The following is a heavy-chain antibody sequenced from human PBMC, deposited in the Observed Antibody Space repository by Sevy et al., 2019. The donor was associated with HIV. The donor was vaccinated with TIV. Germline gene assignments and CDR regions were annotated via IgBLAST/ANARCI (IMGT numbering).Heavy chain of an antibody. CDR2: ISYDGSNK. Sequence: GGSLRLSCAASGFTFSSYAMHWVRQAPGKGLEWVAVISYDGSNKYYADSVKGRFTISRDNSKNTLYLQMNSLRAEDTAVHYCAREVAVAGPAYFDYWGQGTLVTVSS. V-gene: IGHV3-30-3*01. D-gene: IGHD6-19*01. CDR1: GFTFSSYA. J-gene: IGHJ4*02. CDR3: AREVAVAGPAYFDY.